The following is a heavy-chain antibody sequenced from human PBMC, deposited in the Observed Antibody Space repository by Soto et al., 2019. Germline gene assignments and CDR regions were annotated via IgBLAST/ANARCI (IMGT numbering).Heavy chain of an antibody. CDR1: GYTFSSHG. V-gene: IGHV1-18*01. CDR2: ISGYNGNA. J-gene: IGHJ5*01. CDR3: AREGSYGWYDC. Sequence: QVQLVQSGAEVRKPGASVKVSCKASGYTFSSHGIIWVRRAPGQGLEWMGWISGYNGNAKYAQRFQGRVTMTTDTSTSTVDMDLRSLGSDDSAVYYCAREGSYGWYDCWGQGTLVTVSS. D-gene: IGHD2-15*01.